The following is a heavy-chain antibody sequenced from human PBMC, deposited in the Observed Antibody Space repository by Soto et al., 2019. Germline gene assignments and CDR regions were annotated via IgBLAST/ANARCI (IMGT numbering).Heavy chain of an antibody. V-gene: IGHV3-30*18. CDR2: ISYDGSNK. D-gene: IGHD3-3*01. J-gene: IGHJ4*02. CDR3: AKGMKLRFLEWPIGPVDY. Sequence: PGGSLRLSCAASGFTFSSYGMHWVRQAPGKGLEWVAVISYDGSNKYYADSVKGRFTISRDNSKNTLYLQMNSLRAEDTAVYYCAKGMKLRFLEWPIGPVDYWGQGTLVTVSS. CDR1: GFTFSSYG.